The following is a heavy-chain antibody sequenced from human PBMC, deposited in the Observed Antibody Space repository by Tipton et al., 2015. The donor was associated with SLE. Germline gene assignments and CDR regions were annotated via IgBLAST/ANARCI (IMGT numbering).Heavy chain of an antibody. CDR1: GGSISSGGYY. V-gene: IGHV4-61*08. Sequence: TLSLTCTVSGGSISSGGYYWSWIRQHPGKGLEWIGYIYYSGSTNYNPSLKSRVTISVDTSKNQFSLKLSSVTAADTAVYYCARAHSGSYYGGHFDYWGQGTLVTVSS. D-gene: IGHD1-26*01. CDR3: ARAHSGSYYGGHFDY. J-gene: IGHJ4*02. CDR2: IYYSGST.